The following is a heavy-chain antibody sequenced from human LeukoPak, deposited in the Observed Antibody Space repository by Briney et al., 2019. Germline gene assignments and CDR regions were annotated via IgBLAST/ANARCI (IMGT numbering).Heavy chain of an antibody. D-gene: IGHD6-19*01. Sequence: PGGSLRLSCAASGFTFSSYAMTWARQGPGKGLEWVAGISGSATATHYADSVKGRFTISRDNSQNTVYLQMNSLRAEDTAVYYCAKKGGGGWYSYFDYWGQGALVTVSS. CDR1: GFTFSSYA. CDR3: AKKGGGGWYSYFDY. J-gene: IGHJ4*02. V-gene: IGHV3-23*01. CDR2: ISGSATAT.